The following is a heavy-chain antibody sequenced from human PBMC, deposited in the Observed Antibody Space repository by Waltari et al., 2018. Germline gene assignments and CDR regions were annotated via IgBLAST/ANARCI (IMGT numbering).Heavy chain of an antibody. J-gene: IGHJ2*01. CDR2: VYYIGRT. Sequence: QLQLQESGPGLVKPSETLSLICTVSGGSISTTSYYWGWIRQPPGTGLEWIASVYYIGRTYYNPSLKSRVTISVDTSENQFSLRLSSVTAADTALYYCARRTTSWYFDLWGRGTLVTVSS. D-gene: IGHD4-17*01. V-gene: IGHV4-39*01. CDR1: GGSISTTSYY. CDR3: ARRTTSWYFDL.